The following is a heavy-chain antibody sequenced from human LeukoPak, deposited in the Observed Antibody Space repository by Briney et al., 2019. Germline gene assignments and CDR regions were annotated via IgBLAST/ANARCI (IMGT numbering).Heavy chain of an antibody. CDR3: ARPHSPGSNYYEYYFDY. CDR1: GFTFSSYS. J-gene: IGHJ4*02. D-gene: IGHD4-11*01. Sequence: GGSLRLSCAASGFTFSSYSMNWVRQAPGKGLEWVSSISSSSSYIYYADSVKGRFTISRDNAKNSLYLQMNSLRAEDTAVYYCARPHSPGSNYYEYYFDYWGQGTLVTVSS. CDR2: ISSSSSYI. V-gene: IGHV3-21*01.